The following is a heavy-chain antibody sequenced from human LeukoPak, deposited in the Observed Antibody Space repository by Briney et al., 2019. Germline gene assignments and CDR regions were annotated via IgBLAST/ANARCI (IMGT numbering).Heavy chain of an antibody. V-gene: IGHV4-61*02. CDR3: ARGAIVVVPAAMRLDYYYYYMDV. D-gene: IGHD2-2*01. CDR2: TYTSGST. CDR1: GGSITSGSYY. J-gene: IGHJ6*03. Sequence: PSETMSLTCTVSGGSITSGSYYWSWIRQPAGKGLEWIGRTYTSGSTNYNPSLKSRVTISVDTSKNQFSLKLSSVTAADTAVYYCARGAIVVVPAAMRLDYYYYYMDVWGKGTTVTISS.